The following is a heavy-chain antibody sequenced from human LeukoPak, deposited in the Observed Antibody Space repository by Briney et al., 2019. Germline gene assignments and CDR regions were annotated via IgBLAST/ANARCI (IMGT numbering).Heavy chain of an antibody. CDR2: IDYSGST. J-gene: IGHJ3*02. D-gene: IGHD1-7*01. CDR1: GGSISTYY. Sequence: SETLSLTCTVSGGSISTYYWSWIRQPPGKGLEWIGYIDYSGSTNYNPSLKSRITISVDTSKNQFSVKLSSVTAADTAVYYCARDQTNYLSRAFDIWGQGTMVTVSS. CDR3: ARDQTNYLSRAFDI. V-gene: IGHV4-59*01.